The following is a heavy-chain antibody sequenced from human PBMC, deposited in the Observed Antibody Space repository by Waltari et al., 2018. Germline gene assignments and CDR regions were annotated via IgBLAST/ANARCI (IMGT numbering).Heavy chain of an antibody. CDR3: ATGVRSPSNGRGLDL. D-gene: IGHD3-3*01. Sequence: EVQLVESGGGFVQPGGSLRLSCAASGFGFSTVWIPWVRQAPGKGLVWVSRIIGDGSGSDYAGSVKDRFSISRDNAKNMVYLQMNSLRVEDSAVYYCATGVRSPSNGRGLDLWGQGTLVTVSS. CDR2: IIGDGSGS. V-gene: IGHV3-74*01. J-gene: IGHJ5*02. CDR1: GFGFSTVW.